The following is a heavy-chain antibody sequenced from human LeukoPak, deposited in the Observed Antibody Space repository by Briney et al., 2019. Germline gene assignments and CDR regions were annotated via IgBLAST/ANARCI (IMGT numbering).Heavy chain of an antibody. V-gene: IGHV4-59*11. CDR1: GGSISSHY. CDR3: ARGGGYYSDY. J-gene: IGHJ4*02. Sequence: PSETLSLTCTVSGGSISSHYWSWIRQPPGKGLEWIGYIYYSGSTNYNPSLKSRVTISVDTSKNQFSLKLSSVTAADTAVYYCARGGGYYSDYWGQGTLVTVSS. CDR2: IYYSGST. D-gene: IGHD3-16*01.